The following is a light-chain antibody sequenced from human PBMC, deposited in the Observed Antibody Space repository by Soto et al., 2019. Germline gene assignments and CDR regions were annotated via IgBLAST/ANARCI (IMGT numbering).Light chain of an antibody. CDR2: GAS. J-gene: IGKJ1*01. V-gene: IGKV3-20*01. CDR1: QSLSTNQ. Sequence: EIMLTKSPGTLSLTPGERDTLSCRASQSLSTNQLAWYQQKPGQAPRLLIYGASSRATGIADRFSGSGSGTDFTLTISRLEPEDFAVYFCQHYGGSSTFGQGTKVDIK. CDR3: QHYGGSST.